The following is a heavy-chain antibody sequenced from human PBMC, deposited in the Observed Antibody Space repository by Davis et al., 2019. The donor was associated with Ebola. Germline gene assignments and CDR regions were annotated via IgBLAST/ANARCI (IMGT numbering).Heavy chain of an antibody. D-gene: IGHD3-10*01. CDR1: GFTVSSDY. CDR3: AKVQRGD. J-gene: IGHJ4*02. V-gene: IGHV3-53*05. CDR2: IYSGGST. Sequence: GESLKISCVASGFTVSSDYMSWVRQAPGKGLEWVSVIYSGGSTYYADSVKGRFTISRDNSKNTLYLQMNSLRAEDTAVYYCAKVQRGDWGQGTLVAVSS.